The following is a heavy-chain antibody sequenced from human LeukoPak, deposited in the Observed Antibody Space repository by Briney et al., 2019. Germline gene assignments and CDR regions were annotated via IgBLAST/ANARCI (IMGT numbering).Heavy chain of an antibody. CDR2: IYPGDSDT. Sequence: GASLKISCKGSGYSFTSYWIGWGRPMPGKGLEWMGIIYPGDSDTRYSPSFQGQVTISADKSISTAYLQWSSLKASDTAMYYCARRRTVTTYGADAFDIWGQGTMVTVSS. V-gene: IGHV5-51*01. CDR3: ARRRTVTTYGADAFDI. CDR1: GYSFTSYW. D-gene: IGHD4-17*01. J-gene: IGHJ3*02.